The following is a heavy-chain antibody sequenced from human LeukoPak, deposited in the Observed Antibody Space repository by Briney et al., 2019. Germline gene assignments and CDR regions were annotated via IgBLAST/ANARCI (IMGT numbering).Heavy chain of an antibody. J-gene: IGHJ5*02. V-gene: IGHV3-30*09. D-gene: IGHD6-19*01. CDR1: GFTFSSYA. CDR2: ISYDGTNK. CDR3: ARDRLAETGNNCFAP. Sequence: GRSLRLSCAASGFTFSSYAMHWVRQAPGKGLEWVTVISYDGTNKYYADSVKGRFAISRDNSKNTLYLQMNSLRVEDTAVYYCARDRLAETGNNCFAPWGKETRVPVS.